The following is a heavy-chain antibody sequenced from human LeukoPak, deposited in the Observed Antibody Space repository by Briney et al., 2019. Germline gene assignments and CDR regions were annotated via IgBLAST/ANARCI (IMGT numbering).Heavy chain of an antibody. CDR3: ARGPDDYDFWSGYYYYYYMDV. D-gene: IGHD3-3*01. J-gene: IGHJ6*03. Sequence: GGSLRLSCAASGFTFSDYYMSWIRQAPGKGLEWVSYISSSGSTIYYADSVKGRFTISRDNAKNSLYLQMNSLRAEDTAVYYCARGPDDYDFWSGYYYYYYMDVWGKGTTVTVSS. CDR1: GFTFSDYY. V-gene: IGHV3-11*04. CDR2: ISSSGSTI.